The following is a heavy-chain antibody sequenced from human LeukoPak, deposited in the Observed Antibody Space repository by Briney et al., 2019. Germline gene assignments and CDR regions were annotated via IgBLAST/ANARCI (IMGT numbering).Heavy chain of an antibody. CDR3: ARESSYGSKVEY. D-gene: IGHD5-18*01. Sequence: SETLSLTCAVYGGSFSGYYWSWIRQPPGKGLEWIGEINHSGSTNYNPSLKSRVTISVDTSKNQFSLKLSSVTAEDTAVYYCARESSYGSKVEYWGQGTLVTVSS. CDR2: INHSGST. J-gene: IGHJ4*02. CDR1: GGSFSGYY. V-gene: IGHV4-34*01.